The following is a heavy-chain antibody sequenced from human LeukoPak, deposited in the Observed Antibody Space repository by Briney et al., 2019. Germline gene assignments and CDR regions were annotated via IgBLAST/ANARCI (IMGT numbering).Heavy chain of an antibody. CDR3: ARIGSAAFTDY. J-gene: IGHJ4*02. CDR1: GFTFSTYA. V-gene: IGHV3-23*01. Sequence: GGSLRLSCAASGFTFSTYALNWVRQAPGKGLEWVSAISDSGGAIFYADSVKGGFTMSRDNSNNSLFLQMNSLRAEDTALYYCARIGSAAFTDYWGQGTLVTVSS. D-gene: IGHD3-3*02. CDR2: ISDSGGAI.